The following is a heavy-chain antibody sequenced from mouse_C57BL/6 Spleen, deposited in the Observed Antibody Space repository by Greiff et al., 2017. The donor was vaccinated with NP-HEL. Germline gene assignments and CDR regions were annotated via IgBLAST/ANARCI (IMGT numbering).Heavy chain of an antibody. D-gene: IGHD1-1*02. CDR1: GYTFTSYW. CDR2: IDPSDSYT. CDR3: ARYGPNYFDY. Sequence: QVQLKQPGAELVMPGASVKLSCKASGYTFTSYWMHWVKQRPGQGLEWIGEIDPSDSYTNYNQKFKGKSTLTVDKSSSTAYMQLSSLTSEDSAVYYCARYGPNYFDYWGQGTTLTVSS. V-gene: IGHV1-69*01. J-gene: IGHJ2*01.